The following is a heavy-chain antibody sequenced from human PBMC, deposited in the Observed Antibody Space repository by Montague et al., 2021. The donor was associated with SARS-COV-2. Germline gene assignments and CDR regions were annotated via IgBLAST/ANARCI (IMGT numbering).Heavy chain of an antibody. Sequence: SETLSLTCTVSGDSINNYYWSWIRQPPGKGLEWIGNTFYSGSTMYNPSLKSRVTISVDTSKNQFSLNLSSVTAADPAVYFCARLSGYNPFDASDLWGPGTMVTVSS. D-gene: IGHD5-24*01. J-gene: IGHJ3*01. CDR3: ARLSGYNPFDASDL. CDR1: GDSINNYY. V-gene: IGHV4-59*01. CDR2: TFYSGST.